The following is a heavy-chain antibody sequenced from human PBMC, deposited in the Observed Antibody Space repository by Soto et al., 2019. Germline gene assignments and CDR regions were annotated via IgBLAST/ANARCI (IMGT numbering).Heavy chain of an antibody. Sequence: SVKGACKASGGTFSSYAISWVRQAPGQGLEWMGGIIPIFGTANYAQKFQGRVTITADESTSTAYMELSSLRSEDTAVYYCARGLPGSIAPTTYYFDYSGPGTLVTVSS. V-gene: IGHV1-69*13. D-gene: IGHD6-6*01. CDR3: ARGLPGSIAPTTYYFDY. J-gene: IGHJ4*02. CDR1: GGTFSSYA. CDR2: IIPIFGTA.